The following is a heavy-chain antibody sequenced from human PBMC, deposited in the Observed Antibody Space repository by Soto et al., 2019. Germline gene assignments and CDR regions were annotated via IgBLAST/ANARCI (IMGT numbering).Heavy chain of an antibody. CDR3: AKDYGSGSTTPYYYYGMDV. D-gene: IGHD3-10*01. Sequence: GGSLRLSCAASGFTFSSYAMSWVRQAPGKGLEWVSAISGSGGSTYYADSVKGRFTISRDNSKNTLYLQMNSLRAEDTAVYYCAKDYGSGSTTPYYYYGMDVWGQGTTVTVSS. V-gene: IGHV3-23*01. CDR2: ISGSGGST. J-gene: IGHJ6*02. CDR1: GFTFSSYA.